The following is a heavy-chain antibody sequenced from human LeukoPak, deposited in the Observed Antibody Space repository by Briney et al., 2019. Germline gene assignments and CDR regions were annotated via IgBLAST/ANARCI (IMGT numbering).Heavy chain of an antibody. CDR3: ARHPARHRTLGLRTPEEFDY. D-gene: IGHD3-16*01. Sequence: SETLSLTCTVSGGSISSYYWSWIRQPPGKGLEWIGYIFYTGSTNYNPSLKSRVTISVDTSKNQVSLKLNSVTAADTAVYYCARHPARHRTLGLRTPEEFDYWGQGTLVTVSS. V-gene: IGHV4-59*08. CDR1: GGSISSYY. CDR2: IFYTGST. J-gene: IGHJ4*02.